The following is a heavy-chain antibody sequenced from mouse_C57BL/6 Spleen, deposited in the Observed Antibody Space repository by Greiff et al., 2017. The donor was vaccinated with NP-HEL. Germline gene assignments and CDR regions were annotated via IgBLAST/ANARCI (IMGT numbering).Heavy chain of an antibody. CDR1: GYTFTSYW. Sequence: QVQLQQPGAELVKPGASVKLSCKASGYTFTSYWMQWVKQRPGQGLEWIGEINPSDSYTNYNQKFKGTATLTVDHSSSTAYMQLSSLTTEDSAVEYWARRSTTGVSRSDEMDYWGQVTTVTVAS. J-gene: IGHJ4*01. CDR2: INPSDSYT. D-gene: IGHD1-1*01. V-gene: IGHV1-50*01. CDR3: ARRSTTGVSRSDEMDY.